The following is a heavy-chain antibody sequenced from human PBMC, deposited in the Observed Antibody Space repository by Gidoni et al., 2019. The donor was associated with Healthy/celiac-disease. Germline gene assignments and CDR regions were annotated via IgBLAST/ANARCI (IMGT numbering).Heavy chain of an antibody. Sequence: EVQLVESGGGLIQPGGSLRLSCAASGFTVSSNYMSWVRQAPGKGLEWVSVIYSGGSTYYADSVKGRFTISRDNSKNTLYLQMNSLRAEDTAVYYCARGSYDSSGYYYSRGYYFDYWGQGTLVTVSS. V-gene: IGHV3-53*01. J-gene: IGHJ4*02. D-gene: IGHD3-22*01. CDR2: IYSGGST. CDR3: ARGSYDSSGYYYSRGYYFDY. CDR1: GFTVSSNY.